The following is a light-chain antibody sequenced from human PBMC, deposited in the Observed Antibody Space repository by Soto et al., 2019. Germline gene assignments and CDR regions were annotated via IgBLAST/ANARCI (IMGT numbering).Light chain of an antibody. CDR1: RGDVGAYNY. V-gene: IGLV2-8*01. Sequence: QSALTQPPSASGSPGQSVTISCTGTRGDVGAYNYVSWYQQHPGKAPKLMIYEVNKRPSGVPDRFSGSKSGNTASLIVSEHQAEDEADYYCRASAGSSILFGGGTKLTVL. CDR3: RASAGSSIL. CDR2: EVN. J-gene: IGLJ2*01.